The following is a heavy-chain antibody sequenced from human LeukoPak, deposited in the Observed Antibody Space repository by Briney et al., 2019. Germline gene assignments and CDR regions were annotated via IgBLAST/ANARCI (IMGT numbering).Heavy chain of an antibody. D-gene: IGHD4-11*01. Sequence: SETLSLTCTVSGGSISSGGYYWSWIRQPAGKRLEWIGRIYTSGSTNYNPSLKSRVTMSVDTPKNQFSLKLSSVTAADTAVYYCARTDYSNYYYYYYMDVWGKGTTVTVSS. J-gene: IGHJ6*03. V-gene: IGHV4-61*02. CDR3: ARTDYSNYYYYYYMDV. CDR1: GGSISSGGYY. CDR2: IYTSGST.